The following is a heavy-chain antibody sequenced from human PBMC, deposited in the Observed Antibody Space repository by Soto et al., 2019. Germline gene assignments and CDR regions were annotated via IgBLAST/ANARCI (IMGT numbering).Heavy chain of an antibody. V-gene: IGHV1-69*06. CDR3: ARDCSGGSCYVPTGYYGMDV. J-gene: IGHJ6*02. Sequence: SVKVSCKASGGTFSSYAISWVREAPGQGLEWMGGIIPIFGTANYAQKFQGRVTITADKSTSTAYMELSSLRSEDTAVYYCARDCSGGSCYVPTGYYGMDVWGQGTTVTVSS. CDR2: IIPIFGTA. CDR1: GGTFSSYA. D-gene: IGHD2-15*01.